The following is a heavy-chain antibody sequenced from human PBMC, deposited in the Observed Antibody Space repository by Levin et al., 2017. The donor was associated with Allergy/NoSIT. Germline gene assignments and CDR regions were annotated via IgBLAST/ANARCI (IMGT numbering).Heavy chain of an antibody. CDR1: GFTFSTYW. V-gene: IGHV3-7*01. J-gene: IGHJ4*02. Sequence: HTGGSLRLSCAASGFTFSTYWMSWVRQAPGKGLEWVASIKQDGSEKYYVDSVKGRFTISRDNAKNSLYLQMTSLRAEDTAVYYCVREANDFWSAYRAPFDYWGQGTLVTVSS. CDR3: VREANDFWSAYRAPFDY. D-gene: IGHD3-3*01. CDR2: IKQDGSEK.